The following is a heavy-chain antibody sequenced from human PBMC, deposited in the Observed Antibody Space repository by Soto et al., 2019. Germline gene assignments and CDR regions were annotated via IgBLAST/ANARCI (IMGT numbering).Heavy chain of an antibody. CDR1: GDSLSRGGYY. Sequence: QVQLQESGPGLVKPSQTLSLTCTVSGDSLSRGGYYWSWIRQLPGKGLEWIGYIYFSGSAYYNPSLKSRLTMSRDTSKNQFSLRLPSLTAADTAVYYCAKSSVRGIKHSWGQGTLAIVSS. D-gene: IGHD3-10*01. J-gene: IGHJ4*02. V-gene: IGHV4-31*03. CDR3: AKSSVRGIKHS. CDR2: IYFSGSA.